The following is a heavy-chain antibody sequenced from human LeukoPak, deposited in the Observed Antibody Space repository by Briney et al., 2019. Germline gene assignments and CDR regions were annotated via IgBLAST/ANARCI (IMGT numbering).Heavy chain of an antibody. D-gene: IGHD3-9*01. CDR3: ARESWLLSPSGRSFFFDI. CDR1: GYTFTSYG. Sequence: ASVKVSCKASGYTFTSYGISWVRQAPGQGLEWMGWISAYNGNTNYAQKLQGRVTMTTDTSTSTAYMELRSLRSDDTAVYYCARESWLLSPSGRSFFFDIWGQGTMVTVSS. J-gene: IGHJ3*02. V-gene: IGHV1-18*01. CDR2: ISAYNGNT.